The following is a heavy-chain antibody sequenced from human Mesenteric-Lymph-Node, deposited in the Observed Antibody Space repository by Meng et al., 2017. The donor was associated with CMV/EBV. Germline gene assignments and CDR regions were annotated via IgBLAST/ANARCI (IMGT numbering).Heavy chain of an antibody. J-gene: IGHJ4*02. Sequence: GESLKISCAASGFTFSSYGMHWVRQAPGKGLEWVAVTSQDGSNEYYADSVKGRFTISRDNSKNTVYLQMNNLRAEDTAVYYCARGGVSVAARSLFDYWGQGTLVTVSS. CDR3: ARGGVSVAARSLFDY. CDR1: GFTFSSYG. V-gene: IGHV3-30*14. D-gene: IGHD6-6*01. CDR2: TSQDGSNE.